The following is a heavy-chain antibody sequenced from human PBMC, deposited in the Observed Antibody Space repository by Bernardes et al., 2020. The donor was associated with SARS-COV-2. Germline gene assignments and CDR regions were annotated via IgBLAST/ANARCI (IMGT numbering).Heavy chain of an antibody. D-gene: IGHD3-10*01. V-gene: IGHV4-38-2*02. CDR1: GYSISSGYY. Sequence: SETLSLTCAVSGYSISSGYYWGWIRQPPGKGLEWIGSIYHRGSTYYNPSLKSRVTISVDTSKNQFSLKLSSVTAADTAAYYCARDHFGTPHYYGSASDYWGQGTLVTVSS. J-gene: IGHJ4*02. CDR2: IYHRGST. CDR3: ARDHFGTPHYYGSASDY.